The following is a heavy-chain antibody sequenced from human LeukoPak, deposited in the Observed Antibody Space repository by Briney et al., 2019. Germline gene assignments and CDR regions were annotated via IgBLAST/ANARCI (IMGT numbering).Heavy chain of an antibody. CDR1: GGSISSGSYY. CDR2: IYTSGST. CDR3: ARARAFRGYCSGGSCYYFDY. J-gene: IGHJ4*02. Sequence: PSETLSLTCTVSGGSISSGSYYWSWIRQPAGKGLEWIGRIYTSGSTHYNPSLKSRVTISVDTSKNQFSLKLSSVTAADTAVYYCARARAFRGYCSGGSCYYFDYWGQGTLVTVSS. V-gene: IGHV4-61*02. D-gene: IGHD2-15*01.